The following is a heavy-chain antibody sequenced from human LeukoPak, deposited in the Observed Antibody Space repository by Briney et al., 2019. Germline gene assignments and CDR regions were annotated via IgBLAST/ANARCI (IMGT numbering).Heavy chain of an antibody. CDR1: GFTVSSNY. V-gene: IGHV3-53*01. J-gene: IGHJ4*02. Sequence: PGGSLRLSCAASGFTVSSNYMSWVRQAPGMGLEWVSVIYSGGSTYYADSVKGRFTISRDNSKNTLYLQMNSLRAEDTAVYYCARSFDGQPDYWGQGTLVTVSS. D-gene: IGHD2/OR15-2a*01. CDR3: ARSFDGQPDY. CDR2: IYSGGST.